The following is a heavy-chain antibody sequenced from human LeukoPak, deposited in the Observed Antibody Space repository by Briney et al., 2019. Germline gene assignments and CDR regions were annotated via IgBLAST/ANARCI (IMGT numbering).Heavy chain of an antibody. CDR1: GYTFTSYD. J-gene: IGHJ4*02. CDR3: ARAGARYDILTGYSFDY. D-gene: IGHD3-9*01. Sequence: ASVEVSCKASGYTFTSYDINWVRQATGQGLEWMGWMNPNSGNTGYAQKFQGRVTMTRNTSISTAYMELSSLRSEDTAVYYCARAGARYDILTGYSFDYWGQGTLVTVSS. V-gene: IGHV1-8*01. CDR2: MNPNSGNT.